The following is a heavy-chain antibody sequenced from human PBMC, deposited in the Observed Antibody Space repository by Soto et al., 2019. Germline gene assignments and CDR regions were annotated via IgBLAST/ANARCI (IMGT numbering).Heavy chain of an antibody. Sequence: EVQLVESGGGLVQPGGSLRLSCAASGFTFSSYSMNWVRQAPGKGLEWVSYISSSSSTIYYADSVKGRFTISRDNAKNSLYLQMNSLRDEDTAVYYCARCYGGSYYRFAPYYFDYWGQGTLVTVSS. CDR2: ISSSSSTI. D-gene: IGHD1-26*01. CDR3: ARCYGGSYYRFAPYYFDY. CDR1: GFTFSSYS. V-gene: IGHV3-48*02. J-gene: IGHJ4*02.